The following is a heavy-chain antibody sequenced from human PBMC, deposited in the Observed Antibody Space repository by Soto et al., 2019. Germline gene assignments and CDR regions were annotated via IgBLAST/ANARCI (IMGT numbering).Heavy chain of an antibody. J-gene: IGHJ4*02. V-gene: IGHV4-31*11. CDR1: GGSISSGGYY. D-gene: IGHD2-2*01. Sequence: SETLSLTCAVSGGSISSGGYYWSWIRQHPGKGLEWIGYIYYSGSTYYNPSLKSRVTISVDTSKNQFSLKLSSVTAADTAVYYCARGGTCSSTSCYALTDYWGQGTLVTVSS. CDR2: IYYSGST. CDR3: ARGGTCSSTSCYALTDY.